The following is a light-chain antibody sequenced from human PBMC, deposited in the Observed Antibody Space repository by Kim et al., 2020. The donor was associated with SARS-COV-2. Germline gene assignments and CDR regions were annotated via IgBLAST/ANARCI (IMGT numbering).Light chain of an antibody. CDR2: DNN. Sequence: GRKVTIHCSGSSSNIGNNYVTWYQQLPGTAPKLLIYDNNKRPSGIPDRFSGSKSGTSATLGITGLQTGDEADYYCGTWDSSLSAEVFGGGTKLTVL. CDR1: SSNIGNNY. J-gene: IGLJ3*02. V-gene: IGLV1-51*01. CDR3: GTWDSSLSAEV.